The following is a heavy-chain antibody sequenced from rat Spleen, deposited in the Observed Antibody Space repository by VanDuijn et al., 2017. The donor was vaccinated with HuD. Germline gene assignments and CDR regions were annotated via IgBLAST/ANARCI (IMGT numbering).Heavy chain of an antibody. D-gene: IGHD1-11*01. J-gene: IGHJ1*01. V-gene: IGHV5-25*01. CDR2: ISPSGGSA. Sequence: EVQLVESGGGLVQPGRSMKLSCVASGFTFNYYWMTWIRQAPTKGLEWVASISPSGGSAYFPASVKGRFTISRDNAKSTLFLQMDSLRSEDTATYYCARQGYLRDWYFDFWGPGTMVTVSS. CDR1: GFTFNYYW. CDR3: ARQGYLRDWYFDF.